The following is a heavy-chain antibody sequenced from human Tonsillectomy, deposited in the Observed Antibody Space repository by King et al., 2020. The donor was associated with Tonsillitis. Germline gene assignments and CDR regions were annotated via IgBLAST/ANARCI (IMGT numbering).Heavy chain of an antibody. D-gene: IGHD4-17*01. CDR1: GYSISGGYH. V-gene: IGHV4-38-2*02. J-gene: IGHJ5*02. CDR2: LHQSGSA. Sequence: VQLQESGPGLVQPAETLSLTCTVSGYSISGGYHWGWIRQLPGKRLEWIGFLHQSGSAYYNVALKSRVTISLDTPRNQVSLTLTSVTAADTAVYYCARVQRDYGDAKGAWFDPWGQGTLVVVSS. CDR3: ARVQRDYGDAKGAWFDP.